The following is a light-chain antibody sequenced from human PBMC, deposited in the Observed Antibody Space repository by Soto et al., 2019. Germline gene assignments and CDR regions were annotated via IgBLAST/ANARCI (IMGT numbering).Light chain of an antibody. Sequence: DIVITQSPLSLPVTPGEPASISCRSSQSLLHSNGYKYLDWYLQKPGQSPQLLIYLGSNRASGVPDRFSGSGSGTDFTLKISRVEAEDVGVYYCMQALQTPLTFGQGTKVDIK. CDR2: LGS. CDR1: QSLLHSNGYKY. CDR3: MQALQTPLT. J-gene: IGKJ1*01. V-gene: IGKV2-28*01.